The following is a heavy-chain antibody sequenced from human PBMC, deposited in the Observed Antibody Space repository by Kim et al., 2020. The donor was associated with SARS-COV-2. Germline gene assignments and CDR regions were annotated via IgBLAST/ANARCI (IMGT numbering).Heavy chain of an antibody. CDR1: GYTFTSYG. CDR3: ARADLIYGSSWYGDY. Sequence: ASVKVSCKASGYTFTSYGISWVRQAPGQGLEWMGWSSAYNGKTNYAQKLQGRVTMTTDTSTSTAYMELRSLRSDDTAVYYCARADLIYGSSWYGDYWGQGTLVTVSS. V-gene: IGHV1-18*01. D-gene: IGHD6-13*01. J-gene: IGHJ4*02. CDR2: SSAYNGKT.